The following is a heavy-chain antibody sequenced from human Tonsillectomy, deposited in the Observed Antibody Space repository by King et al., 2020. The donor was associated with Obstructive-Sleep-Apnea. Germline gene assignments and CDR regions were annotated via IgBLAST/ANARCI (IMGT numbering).Heavy chain of an antibody. V-gene: IGHV4-39*07. CDR1: GGSISSSSYY. D-gene: IGHD2-15*01. CDR2: IYYSGST. J-gene: IGHJ5*02. CDR3: ARNTHWFDP. Sequence: LQLQESGPGLVKPSETLSLTCTVSGGSISSSSYYCGWIRQPPGKGLEWIGRIYYSGSTYYNPSLKSRVTISVDTSKNQFSLKLSSVTAADTAVYYCARNTHWFDPWGQGTLVTVSS.